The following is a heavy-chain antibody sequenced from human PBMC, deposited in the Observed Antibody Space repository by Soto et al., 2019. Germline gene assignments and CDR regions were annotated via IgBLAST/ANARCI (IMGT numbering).Heavy chain of an antibody. CDR2: INAGNGNT. J-gene: IGHJ4*02. D-gene: IGHD6-19*01. V-gene: IGHV1-3*01. CDR1: GYTFTSYA. Sequence: QVPLVQSGAEVKKPGASVKVSCKASGYTFTSYAMHWVRQAPGQRLEWMGWINAGNGNTKYSQKFQGRVTITRDTSASTAYMELSSLRSEDTAVYYCARITSKYSSGWFGFCDYWGQGTLVTVSS. CDR3: ARITSKYSSGWFGFCDY.